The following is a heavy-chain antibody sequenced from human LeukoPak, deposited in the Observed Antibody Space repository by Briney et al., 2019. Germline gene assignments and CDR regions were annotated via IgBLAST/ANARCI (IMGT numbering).Heavy chain of an antibody. D-gene: IGHD6-13*01. CDR1: GFTFSDYE. V-gene: IGHV3-69-1*02. CDR2: IISGTTI. J-gene: IGHJ6*03. CDR3: AKDATAVPGTVYMDV. Sequence: PGGSLRLSCAASGFTFSDYEMNWVRQAPGKGLEWLSHIISGTTIHYADSVKGRFTISRDNAKNSVYLQMTSLRAEDTALYYCAKDATAVPGTVYMDVWGKGTTVTISS.